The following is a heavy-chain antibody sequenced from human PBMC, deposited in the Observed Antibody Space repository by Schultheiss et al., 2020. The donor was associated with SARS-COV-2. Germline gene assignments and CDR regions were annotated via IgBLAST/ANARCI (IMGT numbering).Heavy chain of an antibody. CDR1: GFTFSSYA. CDR3: ARDHCSSTSCYYYYYYYGMDV. Sequence: GGSLRLSCAASGFTFSSYAMHWVRQAPGKGLEWVAVISYDGSNKYYADSVKGRFTISRDNSKNTLYLQMNSLRAEDTAVYYCARDHCSSTSCYYYYYYYGMDVWGQGTTVTVSS. D-gene: IGHD2-2*01. J-gene: IGHJ6*02. V-gene: IGHV3-30-3*01. CDR2: ISYDGSNK.